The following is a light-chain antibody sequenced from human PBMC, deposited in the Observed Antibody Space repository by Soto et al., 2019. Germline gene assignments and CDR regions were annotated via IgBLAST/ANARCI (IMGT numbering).Light chain of an antibody. J-gene: IGLJ1*01. CDR3: SSFTSRHTYV. CDR1: SSDIGGYNY. CDR2: DVS. V-gene: IGLV2-14*01. Sequence: QSVLTQPASVSGSPGQSTTISCTGTSSDIGGYNYVSWYQQLPGEAPKLIIYDVSDRPSGVSTRFSGSKSGNTASQTISGLQAEDEGDYYCSSFTSRHTYVFGTGTKVTVL.